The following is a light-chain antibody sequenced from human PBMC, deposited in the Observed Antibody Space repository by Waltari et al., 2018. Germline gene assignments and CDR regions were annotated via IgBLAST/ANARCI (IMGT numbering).Light chain of an antibody. CDR1: PSVSSSY. V-gene: IGKV3-20*01. Sequence: EIVLTQSPGTLSLSPGERATLSYRASPSVSSSYLAWYQQKPCQAPRLLIYGASSRDTGIPDRFSGSGSGTDFTLTISRLEPEDFAVYYCQQYGSSRTFGQGTKVEIK. CDR3: QQYGSSRT. CDR2: GAS. J-gene: IGKJ1*01.